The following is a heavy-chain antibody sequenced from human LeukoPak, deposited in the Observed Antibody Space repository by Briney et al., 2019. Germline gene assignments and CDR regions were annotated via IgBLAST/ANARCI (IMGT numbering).Heavy chain of an antibody. CDR1: GYTFTGYY. Sequence: ASVKVSCKASGYTFTGYYMHWVRQAPGQGLEWMGRISPYNGNTKYAQKLRGRVTMTTDTSTSTAYMELRSLRSDDTAVYYCARASTHRYNWKAGQLNDAFDIWGQGTMVTVSS. V-gene: IGHV1-18*04. J-gene: IGHJ3*02. CDR2: ISPYNGNT. CDR3: ARASTHRYNWKAGQLNDAFDI. D-gene: IGHD1-20*01.